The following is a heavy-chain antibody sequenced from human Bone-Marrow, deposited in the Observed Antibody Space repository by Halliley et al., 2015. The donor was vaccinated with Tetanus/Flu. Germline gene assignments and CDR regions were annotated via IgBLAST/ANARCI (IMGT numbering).Heavy chain of an antibody. J-gene: IGHJ4*02. CDR2: ISWNSGGI. CDR1: GFKFGEYA. Sequence: SLRLSCAASGFKFGEYAMHWVRQTPGKGLEWVSGISWNSGGIDYADSVKGRFTISRDNAKNSLRLQMNSLRADDTALYYCVKSSGVRLTPSHFDSWGQGTLVTVSS. V-gene: IGHV3-9*01. CDR3: VKSSGVRLTPSHFDS. D-gene: IGHD3-10*01.